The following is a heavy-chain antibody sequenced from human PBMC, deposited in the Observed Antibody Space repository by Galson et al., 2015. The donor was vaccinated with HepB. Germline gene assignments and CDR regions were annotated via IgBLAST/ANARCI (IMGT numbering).Heavy chain of an antibody. Sequence: SVKVSCKASGYTFTSYAMHWVRQAPGQRLEWMGWINAGNGNTKYSQKFQGRVTITRDTSASTAYMELSSLRSEDTAVYYCARGTRYSSSSGDYYYYGMDVWGQGTTVTVSS. CDR1: GYTFTSYA. V-gene: IGHV1-3*01. CDR2: INAGNGNT. J-gene: IGHJ6*02. D-gene: IGHD6-6*01. CDR3: ARGTRYSSSSGDYYYYGMDV.